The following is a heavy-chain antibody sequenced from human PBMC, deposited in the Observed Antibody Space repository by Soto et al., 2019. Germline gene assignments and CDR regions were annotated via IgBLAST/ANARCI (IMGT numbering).Heavy chain of an antibody. V-gene: IGHV4-34*01. CDR2: INHSGST. D-gene: IGHD2-15*01. Sequence: TSETLSLTCAVYGGSFSGYYWSWIRQPPGKGLEWIGEINHSGSTNYNPSLKSRVTISVDTSKNQFSLKLNSVTAADTAVYYCAGDGGNPGGWFDPWGQGTLVTVSS. CDR3: AGDGGNPGGWFDP. J-gene: IGHJ5*02. CDR1: GGSFSGYY.